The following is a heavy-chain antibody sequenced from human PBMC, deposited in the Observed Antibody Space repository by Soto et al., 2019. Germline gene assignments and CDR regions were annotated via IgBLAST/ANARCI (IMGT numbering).Heavy chain of an antibody. CDR2: IYPGDSDT. D-gene: IGHD3-10*01. CDR1: GYSFTSYW. CDR3: ARTPYGSDWDYGMDV. Sequence: PGESLKISCKGSGYSFTSYWIGWVRQMPGKGLEWMGIIYPGDSDTRYSPSFQGQVTISADKSISTAYLQWSSLKASDTAMYYCARTPYGSDWDYGMDVWGQGTTVTVSS. V-gene: IGHV5-51*01. J-gene: IGHJ6*02.